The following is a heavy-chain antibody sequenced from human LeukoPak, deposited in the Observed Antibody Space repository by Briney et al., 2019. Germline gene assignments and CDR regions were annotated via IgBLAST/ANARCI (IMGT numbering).Heavy chain of an antibody. CDR2: INPNSGGT. Sequence: GASVKVSCKASGYTFTGFYMHWVRQAPGQGLEWMGWINPNSGGTNYAQKFQGRVTMTRDTSISTAYMELSRLRSDDTAVYYCARDIEMATPRAFDYWGQGTLVTVSS. J-gene: IGHJ4*02. CDR1: GYTFTGFY. CDR3: ARDIEMATPRAFDY. D-gene: IGHD5-24*01. V-gene: IGHV1-2*02.